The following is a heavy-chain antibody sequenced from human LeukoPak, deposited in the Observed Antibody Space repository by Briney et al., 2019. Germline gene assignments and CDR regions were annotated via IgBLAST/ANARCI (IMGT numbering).Heavy chain of an antibody. CDR1: GXSVSSGSYY. CDR3: ARGGVPSFDY. J-gene: IGHJ4*02. D-gene: IGHD3-10*01. V-gene: IGHV4-61*01. Sequence: PSETLSLTCSVSGXSVSSGSYYWNWLRQPPGKGLDWIGNIYYTGTTSYNPSLKSRVTISVDTYKSQFSLKLSSVTGADTALYYCARGGVPSFDYWGQGTLLTVSS. CDR2: IYYTGTT.